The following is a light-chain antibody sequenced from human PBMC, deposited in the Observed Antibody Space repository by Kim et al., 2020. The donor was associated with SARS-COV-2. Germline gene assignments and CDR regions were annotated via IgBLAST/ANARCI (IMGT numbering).Light chain of an antibody. CDR2: YDG. CDR1: NIGSKS. Sequence: SYDLTQPPSVSVAPGETARITCGGYNIGSKSVHWYQQKAGQAPVLVMYYDGDRPSWIPGRFSGSNSGRTATLTISRVEAGDEADYYCQVWDTTTDRVVFGGGTQLTVL. J-gene: IGLJ2*01. V-gene: IGLV3-21*04. CDR3: QVWDTTTDRVV.